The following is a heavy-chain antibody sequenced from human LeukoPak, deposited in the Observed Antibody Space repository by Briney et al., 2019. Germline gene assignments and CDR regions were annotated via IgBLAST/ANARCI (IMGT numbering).Heavy chain of an antibody. CDR1: GGTFSSYA. Sequence: SVKVSCKASGGTFSSYAISWVRQAPGQGLEWMGRIIPILGIANYAQKFQGRVTITADKSTSTAHMELSSLRSEDTAVYYCARGSGYPDAFDIWGQGTMVTVSS. V-gene: IGHV1-69*04. CDR2: IIPILGIA. CDR3: ARGSGYPDAFDI. J-gene: IGHJ3*02. D-gene: IGHD3-3*01.